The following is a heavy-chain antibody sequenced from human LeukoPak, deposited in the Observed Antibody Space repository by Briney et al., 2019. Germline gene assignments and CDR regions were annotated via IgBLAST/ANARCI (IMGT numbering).Heavy chain of an antibody. J-gene: IGHJ4*02. CDR2: IYSGNTT. CDR3: ARITAAGFDY. CDR1: GFTVRSNY. Sequence: QPGGSLRLSCAASGFTVRSNYMSWVRQAPGKGLEWVSVIYSGNTTYCADSVKGRFTISRDNSKNTLSLQMDSLRVEDTAVYYCARITAAGFDYWGQGTLVIVSS. V-gene: IGHV3-66*01. D-gene: IGHD6-13*01.